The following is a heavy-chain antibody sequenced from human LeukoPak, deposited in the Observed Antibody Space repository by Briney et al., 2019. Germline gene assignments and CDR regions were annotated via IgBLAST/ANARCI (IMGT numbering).Heavy chain of an antibody. CDR2: INHSGST. Sequence: SETLSLTCAVYGGSFSGYYWSWIRQPPGKGLEWIGEINHSGSTNYNPSLKSRVTISVDTSENQFSLKLSSVTAADTAVYYCARDLSVSGYDEHLDYWGQGTLVTVSS. V-gene: IGHV4-34*01. J-gene: IGHJ4*02. CDR3: ARDLSVSGYDEHLDY. CDR1: GGSFSGYY. D-gene: IGHD5-12*01.